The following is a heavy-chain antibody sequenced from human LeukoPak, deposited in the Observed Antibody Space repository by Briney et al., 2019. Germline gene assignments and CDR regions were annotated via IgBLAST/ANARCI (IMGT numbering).Heavy chain of an antibody. D-gene: IGHD4-11*01. Sequence: SETLSLTCAVYGGSFSGYYWSWIRQPPGKGLEWIGEINHSGSTNYNPSLKSRVTISVDTSKNQFSLKLSSVTAADTAVYYCARDRWATVTLNWFDPWGQGTLVTVSS. CDR1: GGSFSGYY. J-gene: IGHJ5*02. CDR2: INHSGST. V-gene: IGHV4-34*01. CDR3: ARDRWATVTLNWFDP.